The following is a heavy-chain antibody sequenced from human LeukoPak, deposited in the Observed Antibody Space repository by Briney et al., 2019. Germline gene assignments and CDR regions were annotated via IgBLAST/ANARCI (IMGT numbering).Heavy chain of an antibody. Sequence: ASVKVSCKVSGYTLTELSMHWVRQAPGKGLEWMGGFDPEDGETIYAQKFQGRVTMTGDTSTDTAYMELSSLRSEDTAVYYCATDRGYYYDSSGYYYHDAFDIWGQGTMVTVSS. CDR2: FDPEDGET. V-gene: IGHV1-24*01. CDR3: ATDRGYYYDSSGYYYHDAFDI. J-gene: IGHJ3*02. CDR1: GYTLTELS. D-gene: IGHD3-22*01.